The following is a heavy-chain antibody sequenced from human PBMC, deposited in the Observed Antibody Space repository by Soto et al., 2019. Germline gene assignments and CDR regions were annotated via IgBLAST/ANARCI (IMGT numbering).Heavy chain of an antibody. CDR1: GGTFSIYT. J-gene: IGHJ4*02. Sequence: QVPLVQSGSEVKKPGSSVRVSCKTSGGTFSIYTISWVRQAPGQGLEWMGRVLPFLDITSYSQRFQGRVTITADRSXTTAYMELSSLRSEDTAVYYCARDRDNSNWPNFDSWGQGTLVTVSS. D-gene: IGHD6-13*01. CDR3: ARDRDNSNWPNFDS. CDR2: VLPFLDIT. V-gene: IGHV1-69*02.